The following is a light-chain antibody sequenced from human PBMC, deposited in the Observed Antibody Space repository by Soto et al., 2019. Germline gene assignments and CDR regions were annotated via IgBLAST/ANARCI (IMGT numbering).Light chain of an antibody. Sequence: ETVMTQSPATLSVSPGERATLSCRASQTIANNLAWYQQRPGQAPRLLIYGASTRATGNPARFSGSGSGKEFTLTISSLQSEDFAIYYCQQYNNSPPYTFGQGTKLEIK. CDR1: QTIANN. J-gene: IGKJ2*01. CDR3: QQYNNSPPYT. V-gene: IGKV3-15*01. CDR2: GAS.